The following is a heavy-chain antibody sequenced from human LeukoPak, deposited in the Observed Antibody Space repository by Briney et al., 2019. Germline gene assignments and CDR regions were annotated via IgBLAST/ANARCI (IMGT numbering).Heavy chain of an antibody. Sequence: GGSLRLSCAASGFTFSNHGMNWVRQAPGKGLEWVSGISPSGDITYYVDSVKGRFTISRDNSKNTVYLEVSSLTAEDTAVYYCAKDAISAAARGDAFDIWGQGTMVTVSS. J-gene: IGHJ3*02. CDR2: ISPSGDIT. CDR3: AKDAISAAARGDAFDI. D-gene: IGHD6-13*01. CDR1: GFTFSNHG. V-gene: IGHV3-23*01.